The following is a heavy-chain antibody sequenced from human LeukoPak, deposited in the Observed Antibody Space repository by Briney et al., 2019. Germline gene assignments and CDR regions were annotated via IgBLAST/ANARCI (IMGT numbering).Heavy chain of an antibody. J-gene: IGHJ4*02. V-gene: IGHV4-31*03. CDR1: GGSISSGVYY. D-gene: IGHD5-24*01. Sequence: PSETLSLTCTVSGGSISSGVYYWSWIRQHPGKGLEWIGYFYYSGSTYDNPSLKSRVTISVDTSKNQFSLKLSSVTAADTAVYYCASSVEMATITLDYWGQGTLVTVSS. CDR2: FYYSGST. CDR3: ASSVEMATITLDY.